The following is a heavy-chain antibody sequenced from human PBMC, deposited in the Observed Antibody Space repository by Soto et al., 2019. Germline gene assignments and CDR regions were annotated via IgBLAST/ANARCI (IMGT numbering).Heavy chain of an antibody. J-gene: IGHJ6*03. CDR1: GGSFSGYY. D-gene: IGHD3-3*01. CDR3: ARKYYDFWSGYYLDTRTYYMDV. V-gene: IGHV4-34*01. CDR2: INHSGST. Sequence: SETLSLTCAVYGGSFSGYYWSWIRQPPGKGLEWIGEINHSGSTNYNPSLKSRVTISVDTSKNQFSLKLSSVTAADTAVYYCARKYYDFWSGYYLDTRTYYMDVWGKGTTVTVSS.